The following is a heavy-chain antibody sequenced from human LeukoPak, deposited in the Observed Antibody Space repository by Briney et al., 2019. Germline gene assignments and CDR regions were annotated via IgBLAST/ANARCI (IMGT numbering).Heavy chain of an antibody. V-gene: IGHV3-30*04. CDR1: GFTFSSYV. CDR2: ISYDGSNE. CDR3: AELGITMIGGV. D-gene: IGHD3-10*02. Sequence: GGSLRLSCAASGFTFSSYVMHWVRQAPGKGLEWVAIISYDGSNEYYADSVKGRFTISRDNSKNTLYLQMNSLRAADTAVYYCAELGITMIGGVWGKGTTVTISS. J-gene: IGHJ6*04.